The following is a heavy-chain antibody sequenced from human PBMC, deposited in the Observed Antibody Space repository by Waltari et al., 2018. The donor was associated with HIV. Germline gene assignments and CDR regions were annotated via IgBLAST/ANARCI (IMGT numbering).Heavy chain of an antibody. J-gene: IGHJ5*02. CDR1: GGSLTVSY. V-gene: IGHV4-34*02. Sequence: QVRLQQWGAGQLKASETLSLTCAVYGGSLTVSYWSWIRQCPGRGLEWIAEINHSWRSDFNPSLKSRVTIAVDPAKNQFSLTLRSLTAADTGVYYCARESRRRIRQGGINWFDPWGQGTPVTVLS. D-gene: IGHD3-10*01. CDR3: ARESRRRIRQGGINWFDP. CDR2: INHSWRS.